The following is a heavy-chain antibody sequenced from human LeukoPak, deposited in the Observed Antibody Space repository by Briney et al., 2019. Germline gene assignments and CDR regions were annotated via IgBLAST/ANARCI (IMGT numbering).Heavy chain of an antibody. V-gene: IGHV4-59*01. CDR1: GGSISRYY. Sequence: SETLSLTCTVSGGSISRYYWSWIRQSPGKGLEWIGNLYYTGITNYNPSLKSRVTISVDTSKNQFSLNLNSVTAADTAVYYCARSNNHILPGYFVFDYWGQGTVVTVSS. D-gene: IGHD3-9*01. CDR2: LYYTGIT. CDR3: ARSNNHILPGYFVFDY. J-gene: IGHJ4*02.